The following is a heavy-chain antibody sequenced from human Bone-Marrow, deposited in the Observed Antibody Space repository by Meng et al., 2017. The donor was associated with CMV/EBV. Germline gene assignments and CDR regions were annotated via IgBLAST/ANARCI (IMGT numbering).Heavy chain of an antibody. Sequence: GESLKISCAASGFTFSSFTMNWVRQAPGKGLEWVSSISGSSSYIYYADSVKGRFTISRDNAKNSLYLQMHSLRAEDTAVYYCARVRDSMVMYYYYGMDVWGQGTTVTISS. V-gene: IGHV3-21*01. CDR2: ISGSSSYI. CDR1: GFTFSSFT. D-gene: IGHD5-18*01. J-gene: IGHJ6*02. CDR3: ARVRDSMVMYYYYGMDV.